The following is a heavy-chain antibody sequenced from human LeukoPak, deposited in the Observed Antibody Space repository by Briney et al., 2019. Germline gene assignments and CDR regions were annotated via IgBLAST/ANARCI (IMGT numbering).Heavy chain of an antibody. CDR2: INHNGNVN. CDR3: ARGGGLDV. Sequence: GGSLRLSCAASGFTVSSNYMSWVRQAPGKGLEWVASINHNGNVNYYVDSVKGRFAISRDNAKNSLYLQMSNLRAEDTAVYFCARGGGLDVWGQGATVTVSS. D-gene: IGHD3-16*01. J-gene: IGHJ6*02. V-gene: IGHV3-7*03. CDR1: GFTVSSNY.